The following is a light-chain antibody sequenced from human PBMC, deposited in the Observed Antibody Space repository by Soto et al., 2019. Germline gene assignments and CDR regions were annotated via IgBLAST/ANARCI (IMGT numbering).Light chain of an antibody. CDR2: DAS. CDR3: EQRSIWPLYT. Sequence: EIVLTQSPATLSLSPGERATLSCRASQSVSDYLAWYQQKPGQAPGLLIYDASNRATGIPARFSGSGFGTDFTLTISSLEPEDFAVYYCEQRSIWPLYTFGQGTKVDIK. J-gene: IGKJ2*01. CDR1: QSVSDY. V-gene: IGKV3-11*01.